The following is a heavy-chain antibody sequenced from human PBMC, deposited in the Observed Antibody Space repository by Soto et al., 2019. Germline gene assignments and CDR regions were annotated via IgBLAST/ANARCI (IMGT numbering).Heavy chain of an antibody. CDR3: ARASTVTTLNFDY. CDR2: NYYSGST. J-gene: IGHJ4*02. V-gene: IGHV4-59*01. D-gene: IGHD4-17*01. CDR1: GGCISSYY. Sequence: QVQLQESGPGLLRPSETLSLTCTVSGGCISSYYSSWIRQPPGKGLEGIGYNYYSGSTNYNPSLKSRVTISVDTSKNQFSLKLSSVTAADTAVYYCARASTVTTLNFDYWGQGTLVTVSS.